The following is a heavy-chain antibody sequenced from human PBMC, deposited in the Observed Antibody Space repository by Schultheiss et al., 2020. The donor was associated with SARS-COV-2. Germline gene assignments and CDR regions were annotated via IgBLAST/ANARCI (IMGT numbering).Heavy chain of an antibody. CDR1: GFTFSSYS. CDR2: ISGSGGST. CDR3: TTDLALGGYYLHCH. J-gene: IGHJ4*02. Sequence: GESLKISCAASGFTFSSYSMNWVRQAPGKGLEWVSAISGSGGSTYYADSVKGRFTISRDNSKNTLYLQMNSLKTEDTAVYYCTTDLALGGYYLHCHWGQGTLVTVSS. V-gene: IGHV3-23*01. D-gene: IGHD3-22*01.